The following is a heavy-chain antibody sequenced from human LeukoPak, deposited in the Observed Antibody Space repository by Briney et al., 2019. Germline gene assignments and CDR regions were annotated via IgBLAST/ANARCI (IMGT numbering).Heavy chain of an antibody. J-gene: IGHJ3*02. CDR1: GFTFSSYA. V-gene: IGHV3-30*04. CDR2: ISYDGSNK. CDR3: ARDPSQYYDFWSGSTTPYDAFDI. Sequence: QPGGSLRLSCAASGFTFSSYAMHWVRQAPGKGLEWVAVISYDGSNKYYADSVKGRFTISRDNSKNTLYLQMNSLRAEDTAVYYCARDPSQYYDFWSGSTTPYDAFDIWGQGTMVTVSS. D-gene: IGHD3-3*01.